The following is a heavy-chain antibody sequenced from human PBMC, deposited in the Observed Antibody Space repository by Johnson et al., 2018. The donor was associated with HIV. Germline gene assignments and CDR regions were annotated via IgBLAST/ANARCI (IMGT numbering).Heavy chain of an antibody. J-gene: IGHJ3*02. V-gene: IGHV3-30*03. CDR2: ISYDGSNK. D-gene: IGHD3-22*01. CDR1: GFTFSSYG. CDR3: ARENYYDILNDAFDI. Sequence: QVQLVESGGGVVQPGRSLRFSCAASGFTFSSYGMHCVRQAPGKGLEWVAVISYDGSNKYYADSVKGRFTISRDNSKNTLYLQMNSLRAEDTAVYYCARENYYDILNDAFDIWGQGTMVTVSS.